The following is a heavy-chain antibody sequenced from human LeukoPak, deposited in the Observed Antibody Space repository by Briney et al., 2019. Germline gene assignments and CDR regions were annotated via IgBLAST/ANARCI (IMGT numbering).Heavy chain of an antibody. J-gene: IGHJ5*02. CDR3: ARVGIAAAGTSWFDP. CDR2: IYYSGST. CDR1: GGSISSYY. D-gene: IGHD6-13*01. V-gene: IGHV4-59*01. Sequence: SETLSLTCTVSGGSISSYYWSWIRQPPGKGLEWLGYIYYSGSTNYNPSLKSRVTISVDTSKNQFSLKLSSVTAADTAVYYCARVGIAAAGTSWFDPWGQGTLVTVSS.